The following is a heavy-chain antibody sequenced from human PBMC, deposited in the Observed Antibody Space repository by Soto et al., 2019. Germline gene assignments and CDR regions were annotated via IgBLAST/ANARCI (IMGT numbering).Heavy chain of an antibody. D-gene: IGHD2-15*01. CDR2: IYYPGST. CDR3: ARGQYCSGASCDNWFDP. Sequence: SETLSLTCTVSGGSISSGGYYWSWIRQHPGKGLEWIGYIYYPGSTYYNPSLKSRVTISVDTSKNQFSLKLSSVTAAGTAVFYCARGQYCSGASCDNWFDPWGQGTLVTVSS. V-gene: IGHV4-31*03. J-gene: IGHJ5*02. CDR1: GGSISSGGYY.